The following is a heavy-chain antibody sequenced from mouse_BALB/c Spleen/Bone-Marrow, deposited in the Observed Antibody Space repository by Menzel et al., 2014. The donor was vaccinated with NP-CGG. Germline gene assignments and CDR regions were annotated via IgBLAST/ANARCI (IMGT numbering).Heavy chain of an antibody. V-gene: IGHV1S132*01. CDR3: ARGGNYGY. CDR2: IFPGIGTT. J-gene: IGHJ2*01. Sequence: AQLVESGAELVKPGASVKLSCKTSGYTFTNYWIQWVKQRPGQGLGWIGEIFPGIGTTYYNEKFKGKATLTIDTSSSTAYMQLSSLTSEDSAVYFCARGGNYGYWGQGTTLTISS. CDR1: GYTFTNYW. D-gene: IGHD2-1*01.